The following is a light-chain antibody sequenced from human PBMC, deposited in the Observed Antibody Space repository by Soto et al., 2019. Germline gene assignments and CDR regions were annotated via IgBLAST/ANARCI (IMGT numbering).Light chain of an antibody. V-gene: IGKV3-11*01. J-gene: IGKJ2*01. CDR3: QQRRNWPPMYT. CDR1: QSVSSY. Sequence: EIVLTQSPATLSLSPGERATLSCRASQSVSSYLAWYQQKPGQAPRLLIYDASNRATGIPARFSGSGSGTVFTLTISSLEPEDFAVYYCQQRRNWPPMYTFGQGTKLEIK. CDR2: DAS.